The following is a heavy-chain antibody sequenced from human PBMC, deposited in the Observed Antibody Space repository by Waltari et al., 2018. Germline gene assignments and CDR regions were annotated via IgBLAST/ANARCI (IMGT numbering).Heavy chain of an antibody. CDR3: AKALNEYDTSAYYTDY. CDR2: IRERGSRT. Sequence: EVQLLESGGGLVQPGGSLRLSCTASGFTFSTYAMTWVRQAPGRGVGCVSGIRERGSRTYYADSVKGRFTVSRDNSKKTLYLQMNSLRAEDTAVYYCAKALNEYDTSAYYTDYWGQGTLVTVSS. D-gene: IGHD3-22*01. J-gene: IGHJ4*02. CDR1: GFTFSTYA. V-gene: IGHV3-23*01.